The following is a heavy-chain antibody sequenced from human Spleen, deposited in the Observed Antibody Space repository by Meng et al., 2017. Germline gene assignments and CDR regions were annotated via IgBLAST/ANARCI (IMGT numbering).Heavy chain of an antibody. CDR2: IDTKTESP. Sequence: QVRLVQAGSYLRQPGASVKVSSKSSGNTLPSYAKNGLRQAPGQGLEWMGWIDTKTESPRYAQGFKGRLVFSSDTSVSTAYVQISSLKAEDTAVYYCARTDSSGWYSFDYWGQGTLVTVSS. CDR3: ARTDSSGWYSFDY. J-gene: IGHJ4*02. D-gene: IGHD6-19*01. CDR1: GNTLPSYA. V-gene: IGHV7-4-1*02.